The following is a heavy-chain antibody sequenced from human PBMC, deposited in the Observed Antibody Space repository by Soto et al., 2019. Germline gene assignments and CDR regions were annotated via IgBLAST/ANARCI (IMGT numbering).Heavy chain of an antibody. V-gene: IGHV1-2*02. CDR2: INPNSGDT. CDR1: GYTYTGYY. Sequence: GVSVEASCKASGYTYTGYYIHGARQAPGQALEWMGCINPNSGDTKYAYNFQGRVTMTGDTSISAGYMELSNVTSDDAAMNYCATVSAVAGGSSIPHPIDYWGQGTLVTVSS. J-gene: IGHJ4*02. D-gene: IGHD6-19*01. CDR3: ATVSAVAGGSSIPHPIDY.